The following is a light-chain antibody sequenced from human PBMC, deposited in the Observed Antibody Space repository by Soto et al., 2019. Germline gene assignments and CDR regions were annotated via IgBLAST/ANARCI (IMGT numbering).Light chain of an antibody. V-gene: IGKV3-20*01. CDR3: QQYASSPRT. CDR2: GAS. J-gene: IGKJ1*01. CDR1: QTVSSTQ. Sequence: EIVLTQSPGTLSLSPGEKAALSCSASQTVSSTQLAWYQHKPGQAPRLVIYGASNRATGIPDRFSGSGSGTDFTLTISRLEPEDFAVYYCQQYASSPRTFGQGTKVESK.